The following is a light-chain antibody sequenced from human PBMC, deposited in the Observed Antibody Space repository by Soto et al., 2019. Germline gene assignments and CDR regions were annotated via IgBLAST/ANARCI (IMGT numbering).Light chain of an antibody. V-gene: IGLV2-23*01. Sequence: QSALTQPASVSGSPGQSITISCTGTSSDVGSYNLVSWYQQHPGKAPKLMIYEGSKRPSGVSNCFSGSKSGNTASLTISGVQAEDEADYYCCSYAGRDYVFGTGTKLTVL. J-gene: IGLJ1*01. CDR3: CSYAGRDYV. CDR1: SSDVGSYNL. CDR2: EGS.